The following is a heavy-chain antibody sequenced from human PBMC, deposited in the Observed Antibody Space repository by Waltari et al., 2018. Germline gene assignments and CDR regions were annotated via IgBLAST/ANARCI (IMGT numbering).Heavy chain of an antibody. CDR2: VSYNGNA. CDR1: GGSISTSTNY. J-gene: IGHJ4*02. V-gene: IGHV4-39*02. CDR3: ARSFGGSGSYKFDY. D-gene: IGHD3-10*01. Sequence: QLQLKESGPRLVKSSETLSLTCTISGGSISTSTNYWAWIRQTPGKGPEWTGSVSYNGNAYYNPSLESRVTMSVDRSKNHFSLDLESVTTPDTSIYFCARSFGGSGSYKFDYWGQGILVTVSS.